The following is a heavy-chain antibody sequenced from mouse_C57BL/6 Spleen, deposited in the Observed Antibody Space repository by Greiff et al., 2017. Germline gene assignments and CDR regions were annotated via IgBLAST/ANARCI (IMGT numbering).Heavy chain of an antibody. CDR3: ARRTAQATYYAMDD. D-gene: IGHD3-2*02. V-gene: IGHV1-50*01. CDR1: GYTFTSYW. CDR2: IDPSDSYT. J-gene: IGHJ4*01. Sequence: QVQLQQPGAELVKPWASVKLSCKASGYTFTSYWMQWVKQRPGQGLEWIGEIDPSDSYTNYNQKFKGKATLTVDKSSSTAYMQLSSLTSEDSAVYYCARRTAQATYYAMDDWGQGTSVTVSS.